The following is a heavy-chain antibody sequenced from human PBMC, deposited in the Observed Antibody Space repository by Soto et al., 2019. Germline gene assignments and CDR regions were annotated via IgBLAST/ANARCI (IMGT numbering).Heavy chain of an antibody. CDR2: INLSGNT. D-gene: IGHD4-4*01. Sequence: QVRPQESGPGLVKPSDTMSLTCTVSGDSVGGYYWSWIRQPAGKRLEWMGRINLSGNTNINPSLESRVTISADASRNQFYLRLKSLTAADSAVYFCARESDFSGRYGVWYFDLWGRGTLVTVSS. CDR3: ARESDFSGRYGVWYFDL. V-gene: IGHV4-4*07. CDR1: GDSVGGYY. J-gene: IGHJ2*01.